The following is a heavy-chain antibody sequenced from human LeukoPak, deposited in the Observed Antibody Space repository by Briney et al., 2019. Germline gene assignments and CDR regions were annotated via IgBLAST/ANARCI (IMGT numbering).Heavy chain of an antibody. D-gene: IGHD1-26*01. CDR2: ISAYNGNT. CDR1: GYTFTRYG. J-gene: IGHJ6*02. CDR3: ARVEWGELRPQWDYYYYGMDV. Sequence: GSVKVSCKASGYTFTRYGISWVRQAPGQGLEGMGWISAYNGNTNYAQKLQGRVTMTTDTSTSTVYMELRSLRSDDTAVYYCARVEWGELRPQWDYYYYGMDVWGQGTTVTVSS. V-gene: IGHV1-18*01.